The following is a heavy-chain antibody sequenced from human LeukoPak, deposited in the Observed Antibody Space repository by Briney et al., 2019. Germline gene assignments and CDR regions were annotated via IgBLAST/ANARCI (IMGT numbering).Heavy chain of an antibody. J-gene: IGHJ4*02. CDR1: GDSISSGSYY. V-gene: IGHV4-61*02. CDR3: ARGGGLPDY. D-gene: IGHD3-16*01. Sequence: PSESLSLTCTVSGDSISSGSYYWSWIRQPAGKGLEWIGRIYTSGSTNYNPSLKSRVTISVDTSKNQFSLNLSSVTAADTAVYYCARGGGLPDYWGQGTLVTVSS. CDR2: IYTSGST.